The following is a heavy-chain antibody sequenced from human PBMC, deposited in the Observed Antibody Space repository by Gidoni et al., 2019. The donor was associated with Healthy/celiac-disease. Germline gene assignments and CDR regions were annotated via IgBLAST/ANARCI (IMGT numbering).Heavy chain of an antibody. CDR1: GFTFSRYG. CDR3: AKDGTYYDFWSERNYGMDV. CDR2: ISYDGSNK. D-gene: IGHD3-3*01. J-gene: IGHJ6*02. Sequence: QVQLVESGGGVVQPGRSLRLSCAASGFTFSRYGMHWVRQAPGKGLEWVAVISYDGSNKYYADSVKGRFTISRDNSKNTLYLQMNSLRAEDTAVYYCAKDGTYYDFWSERNYGMDVWGQGTTVTVSS. V-gene: IGHV3-30*18.